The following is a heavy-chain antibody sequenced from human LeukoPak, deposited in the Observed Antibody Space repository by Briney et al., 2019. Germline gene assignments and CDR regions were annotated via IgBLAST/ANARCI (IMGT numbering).Heavy chain of an antibody. CDR2: INPSGGST. J-gene: IGHJ4*02. CDR1: GYTFTSYY. CDR3: ARDRDYDILTGYYKAPEGLDY. Sequence: ASVKVSCKASGYTFTSYYMHWVRQAPGQGLEWMGIINPSGGSTSYAQKFQGRVTMTRDTSTSTVYMELSSLRSEDTAVYYCARDRDYDILTGYYKAPEGLDYWGQGTLVTVSS. D-gene: IGHD3-9*01. V-gene: IGHV1-46*01.